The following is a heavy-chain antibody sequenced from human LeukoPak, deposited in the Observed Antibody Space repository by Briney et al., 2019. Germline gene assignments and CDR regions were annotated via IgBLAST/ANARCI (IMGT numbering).Heavy chain of an antibody. J-gene: IGHJ4*02. CDR2: ISAYNGNT. CDR1: GYTFTSYG. D-gene: IGHD3-10*01. CDR3: AVGFGSGSYPRADFDY. V-gene: IGHV1-18*01. Sequence: GASVKVSCKASGYTFTSYGISWVRQAPGQGLEGMGWISAYNGNTNYAQKLQGRVTMTTDTSTSTAYMELRSLRSDDTAVYYCAVGFGSGSYPRADFDYWGQGTLVTVSS.